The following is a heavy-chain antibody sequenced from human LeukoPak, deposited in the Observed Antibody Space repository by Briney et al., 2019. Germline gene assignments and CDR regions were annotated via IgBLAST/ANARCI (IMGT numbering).Heavy chain of an antibody. D-gene: IGHD6-6*01. J-gene: IGHJ6*02. CDR2: INPSGGST. CDR3: ARVQSRSSSSRGPYYYGMDV. V-gene: IGHV1-46*01. Sequence: ASVKVSCKASGYTFTSYYMHWLRQAPGQGLEWMGIINPSGGSTSYSQKFQCRVTMTRDTSTSTVYMELSSLISEDTAVYYCARVQSRSSSSRGPYYYGMDVWGQGTTVTVSS. CDR1: GYTFTSYY.